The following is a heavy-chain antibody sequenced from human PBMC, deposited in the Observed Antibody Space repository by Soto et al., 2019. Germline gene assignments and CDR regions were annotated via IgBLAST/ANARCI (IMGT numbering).Heavy chain of an antibody. V-gene: IGHV5-51*01. CDR1: GYSFTSYG. Sequence: GESLKISCKGSGYSFTSYGIGWVRQMPGKGLEWMGVIYPGDSDTRYSPSFQGQVTISADKSISTAYLQWSSLKASDTAMYYCARHIADCGGDCHSAFDIWGQGTMVTVSS. D-gene: IGHD2-21*02. CDR3: ARHIADCGGDCHSAFDI. CDR2: IYPGDSDT. J-gene: IGHJ3*02.